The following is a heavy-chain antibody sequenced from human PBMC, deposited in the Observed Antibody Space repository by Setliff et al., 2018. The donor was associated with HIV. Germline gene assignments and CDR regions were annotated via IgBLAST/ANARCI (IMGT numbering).Heavy chain of an antibody. CDR3: ATSPVGTVAYYSGMDV. Sequence: PSETLSLTCTVSGGSISSYYWSWIRQPPGKGLEWIGYIYYSGSTNYNPSLKSRVTISVDTSKNQFSLKLSSVTAADTAVYYCATSPVGTVAYYSGMDVWGQGTTVTVSS. J-gene: IGHJ6*02. CDR1: GGSISSYY. D-gene: IGHD7-27*01. V-gene: IGHV4-59*01. CDR2: IYYSGST.